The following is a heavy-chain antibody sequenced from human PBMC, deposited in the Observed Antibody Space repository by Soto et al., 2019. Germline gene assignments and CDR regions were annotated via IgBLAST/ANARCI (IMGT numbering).Heavy chain of an antibody. D-gene: IGHD3-10*01. Sequence: PGESLKISCKGSGYSFTSYWIGWVRQMPGKSLEWMGTIYPGDSDIRYSPSFQGQVTISADKSISTAYLQWSSLKASDTAMYYCARQLGSRGYYYYYMDVWGKGTTVTVSS. CDR3: ARQLGSRGYYYYYMDV. CDR2: IYPGDSDI. CDR1: GYSFTSYW. V-gene: IGHV5-51*01. J-gene: IGHJ6*03.